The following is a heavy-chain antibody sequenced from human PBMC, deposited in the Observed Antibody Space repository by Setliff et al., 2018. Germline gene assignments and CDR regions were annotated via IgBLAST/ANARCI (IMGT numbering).Heavy chain of an antibody. V-gene: IGHV3-30*03. CDR1: GFTVSTFS. Sequence: GGSLRLSCAASGFTVSTFSMHWVRQAPVKGLEWVATISDDGSNEFYADSVKGRFTVFRDNSKNTLYLQMSSLRPDDAAMYYCARGQFRNSGGLYSWGQGTLVTVSS. D-gene: IGHD2-15*01. CDR2: ISDDGSNE. CDR3: ARGQFRNSGGLYS. J-gene: IGHJ5*02.